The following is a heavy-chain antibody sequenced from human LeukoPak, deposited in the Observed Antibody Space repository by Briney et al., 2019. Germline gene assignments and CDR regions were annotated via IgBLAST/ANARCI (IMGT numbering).Heavy chain of an antibody. CDR3: AKVPWLVELYFDY. CDR2: ISGSGGST. J-gene: IGHJ4*02. CDR1: GFTFSDYY. V-gene: IGHV3-23*01. D-gene: IGHD6-19*01. Sequence: PGGSLRLSCAASGFTFSDYYMSWIRQAPAKGLEWVSAISGSGGSTYYADSVKGRFTISRDNSKNTLYLQMNSLRAEDTAVYYCAKVPWLVELYFDYWGQGTLVTVSS.